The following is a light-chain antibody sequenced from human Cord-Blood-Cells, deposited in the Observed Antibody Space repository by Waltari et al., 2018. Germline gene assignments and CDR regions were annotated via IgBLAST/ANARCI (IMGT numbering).Light chain of an antibody. J-gene: IGKJ1*01. V-gene: IGKV1-39*01. CDR1: QSISSY. CDR3: QQSYSTPWT. CDR2: AAS. Sequence: DIQMTQSPSSLSASVGDRVTITCRASQSISSYLNWYQQKPGTAPKLLIYAASSLQSGVPSRCSGSGSGTDFTLTISSLQPEDFATYYCQQSYSTPWTFGQGTKVEIK.